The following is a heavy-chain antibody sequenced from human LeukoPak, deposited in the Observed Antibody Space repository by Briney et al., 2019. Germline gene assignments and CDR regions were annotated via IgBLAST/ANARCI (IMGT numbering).Heavy chain of an antibody. D-gene: IGHD6-13*01. J-gene: IGHJ3*02. CDR2: ITSSSVYI. CDR1: GFTFSSHS. CDR3: ARAPRYSTSYDALDI. V-gene: IGHV3-21*01. Sequence: GGSLRLSCAASGFTFSSHSMNWVRQAPGKGLEWVPSITSSSVYIYYADSLEGRFTISRDNAKNSLYLQMNSLRDEDTAVYYCARAPRYSTSYDALDIWGQGTVVVVSS.